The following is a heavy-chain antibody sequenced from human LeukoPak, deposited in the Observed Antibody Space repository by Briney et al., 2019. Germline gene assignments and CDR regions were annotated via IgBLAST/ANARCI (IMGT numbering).Heavy chain of an antibody. V-gene: IGHV4-34*01. Sequence: PSETLSPTCAVYGESFKDYYWNRIRQPPGKGLEWIGEINHSGSSNYNPSLKSRVTISVDTSKNQFSLKLSSVTAADTAVYYCARSGTYQHSSSYDYWGQGTLVTVSS. CDR3: ARSGTYQHSSSYDY. CDR2: INHSGSS. CDR1: GESFKDYY. J-gene: IGHJ4*02. D-gene: IGHD6-13*01.